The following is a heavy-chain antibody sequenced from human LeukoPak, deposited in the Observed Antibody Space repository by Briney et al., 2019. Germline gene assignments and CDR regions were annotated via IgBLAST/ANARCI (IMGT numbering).Heavy chain of an antibody. CDR2: INGPSDTI. CDR3: TTYGRDGYRGYF. D-gene: IGHD5-24*01. Sequence: GGSLRLSYAASGFIFSSYSMSWVRQAPGKGLEWVSYINGPSDTIYYADSVKGRFSISRDNAKYSVYLQMSSLRAEDTAVYYCTTYGRDGYRGYFWGQGALVTVSS. V-gene: IGHV3-48*04. CDR1: GFIFSSYS. J-gene: IGHJ4*02.